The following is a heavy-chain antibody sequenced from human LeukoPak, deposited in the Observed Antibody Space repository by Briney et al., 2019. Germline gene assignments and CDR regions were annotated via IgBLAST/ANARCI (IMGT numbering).Heavy chain of an antibody. CDR3: AKFPPGDWLRESWEFDY. Sequence: PGGSLRLSCAASGFTFSSYAMHWVRQAPGKGLEWVAVISYDGSNKYYADSVKGRFTISRDNSKNTLYLQMNSLRAEDTAVYYCAKFPPGDWLRESWEFDYWGQGTLVTVSS. CDR1: GFTFSSYA. D-gene: IGHD3-9*01. CDR2: ISYDGSNK. J-gene: IGHJ4*02. V-gene: IGHV3-30-3*02.